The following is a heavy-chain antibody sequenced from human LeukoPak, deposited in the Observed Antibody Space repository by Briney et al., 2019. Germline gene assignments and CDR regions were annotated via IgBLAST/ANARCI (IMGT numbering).Heavy chain of an antibody. CDR3: ARDRGVSYFDY. J-gene: IGHJ4*02. D-gene: IGHD3-10*01. CDR2: INSDGGGT. CDR1: GFTFSSLS. Sequence: GGSLRLSCAASGFTFSSLSMHWVRQAPGKGLEYISSINSDGGGTYYANSVKGRFTISRDNSKNTLYLQMNSLRAEDTAMYYCARDRGVSYFDYWGQGTQVTVSS. V-gene: IGHV3-64*01.